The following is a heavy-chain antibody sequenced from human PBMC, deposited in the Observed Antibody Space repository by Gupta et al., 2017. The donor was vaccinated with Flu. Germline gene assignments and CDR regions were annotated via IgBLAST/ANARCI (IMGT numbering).Heavy chain of an antibody. D-gene: IGHD6-19*01. V-gene: IGHV3-23*01. J-gene: IGHJ4*02. CDR3: AKEGYSSGWWSEELGDYFDY. Sequence: EVQVLESGVGLVQPGGSLRLSCPLSGFTFRSSAMCWAPHGPGTGLEWVSAISGSGGSTYYADSVKSRFTISRDNAKNTLYLKMTSLRAEDTAVYYWAKEGYSSGWWSEELGDYFDYWGQGTLVTVSS. CDR2: ISGSGGST. CDR1: GFTFRSSA.